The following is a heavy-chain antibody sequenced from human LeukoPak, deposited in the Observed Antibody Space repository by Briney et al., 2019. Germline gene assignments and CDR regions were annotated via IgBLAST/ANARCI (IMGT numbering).Heavy chain of an antibody. D-gene: IGHD5-12*01. CDR3: ARGRSTGYPYYFEY. CDR1: RYTFTDYY. CDR2: INPNSGGT. Sequence: ASVKVSCKASRYTFTDYYMHWVRQAPGQGLEWMGWINPNSGGTNYAQKFQGRVTITRNTSISTAYMELSGLRSEDTAVYYCARGRSTGYPYYFEYWGQGTLVTVSS. J-gene: IGHJ4*02. V-gene: IGHV1-2*02.